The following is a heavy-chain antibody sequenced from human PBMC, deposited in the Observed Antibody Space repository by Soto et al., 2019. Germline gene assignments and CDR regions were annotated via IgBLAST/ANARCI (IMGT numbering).Heavy chain of an antibody. J-gene: IGHJ4*02. D-gene: IGHD4-17*01. CDR1: GGSISRYY. CDR2: IYYSGSN. Sequence: SETLSLTCTVSGGSISRYYWSWIRPPPGKGMEWIGYIYYSGSNNYNPSLKSRVTISVDTSKNQFSLKLSSVTAADTSVYFCARAHDYGYLDYWGQGTLVTVSS. CDR3: ARAHDYGYLDY. V-gene: IGHV4-59*01.